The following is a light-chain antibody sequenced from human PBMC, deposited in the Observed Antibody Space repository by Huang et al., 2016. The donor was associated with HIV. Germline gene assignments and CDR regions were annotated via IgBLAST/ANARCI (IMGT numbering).Light chain of an antibody. Sequence: DIQMTQPPSSLSSSVGDRFTITCRASQTVTTYLSWFQQKPGEAPKLLIYGAASLHSGGPSRFSGSGSGRDFTLTISSLQPEDFATYYCQQSYVAPLTFGGGTRLEIK. J-gene: IGKJ4*02. V-gene: IGKV1-39*01. CDR3: QQSYVAPLT. CDR1: QTVTTY. CDR2: GAA.